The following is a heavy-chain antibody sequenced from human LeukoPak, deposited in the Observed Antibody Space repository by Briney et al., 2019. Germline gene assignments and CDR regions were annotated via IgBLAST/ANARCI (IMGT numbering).Heavy chain of an antibody. D-gene: IGHD3-10*01. CDR3: AKALQWLSWFDP. Sequence: PGGSLRLSCAASGFTFSSYGIHWVRQDPGKGLEWVAFIRYDGSNKYYADSVKGRFTISRDNSKNTLYLQMNSLRAEDTAVYYCAKALQWLSWFDPWGQGTLVTVSS. J-gene: IGHJ5*02. CDR2: IRYDGSNK. CDR1: GFTFSSYG. V-gene: IGHV3-30*02.